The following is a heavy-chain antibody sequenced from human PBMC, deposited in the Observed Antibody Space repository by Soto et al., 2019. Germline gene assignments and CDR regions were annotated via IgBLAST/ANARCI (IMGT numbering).Heavy chain of an antibody. CDR1: GYTFTSYG. V-gene: IGHV1-18*01. D-gene: IGHD5-12*01. J-gene: IGHJ4*02. Sequence: QVQLVQSGAEVKKPGASVKVSCKASGYTFTSYGISWVRQAPGQGLEWMGWISAYTGNTNYAKKLQGRVTMTTDTSTSTAYMELRSLRSDDTAVYYCAGGSTRDIVATPLGYWGQGTLVTVSS. CDR3: AGGSTRDIVATPLGY. CDR2: ISAYTGNT.